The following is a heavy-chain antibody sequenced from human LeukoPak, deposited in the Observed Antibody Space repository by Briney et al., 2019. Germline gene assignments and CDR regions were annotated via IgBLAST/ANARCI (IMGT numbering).Heavy chain of an antibody. Sequence: ASVKVSCKASGYTFTSYGISWVRQAPGQGLEWMGWISAYNGNTNYGQKLQGRVTMTTDTSTSTAYMELRSLRSDDTAVYYCARDSQYSSGWRGAFDIWGQGTMVTVSS. V-gene: IGHV1-18*01. J-gene: IGHJ3*02. CDR2: ISAYNGNT. D-gene: IGHD6-19*01. CDR1: GYTFTSYG. CDR3: ARDSQYSSGWRGAFDI.